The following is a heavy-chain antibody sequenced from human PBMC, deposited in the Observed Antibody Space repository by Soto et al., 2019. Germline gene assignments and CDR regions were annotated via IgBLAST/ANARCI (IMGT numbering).Heavy chain of an antibody. Sequence: GGSLRLSCAASGFTFSSYAMSWVRQAPGKGLEWVSAISGSGGSTYYADSVKGRFTISRDNSKNTLYLQMNSLRAEDTAVYYCAAIRGGTIRAYCSGGSCRFGWFDPWGQGTLVTVSS. CDR3: AAIRGGTIRAYCSGGSCRFGWFDP. CDR2: ISGSGGST. CDR1: GFTFSSYA. J-gene: IGHJ5*02. D-gene: IGHD2-15*01. V-gene: IGHV3-23*01.